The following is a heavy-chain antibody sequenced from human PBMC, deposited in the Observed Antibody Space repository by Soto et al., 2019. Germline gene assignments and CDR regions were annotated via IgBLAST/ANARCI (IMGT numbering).Heavy chain of an antibody. V-gene: IGHV3-30-3*01. CDR1: GFTFSSYA. CDR2: ISYDGSNK. D-gene: IGHD1-1*01. J-gene: IGHJ4*02. CDR3: ARGGVRYNWNDVGVY. Sequence: QVQLVESGGGVVQPGRSLRLSCAASGFTFSSYAMHWVRQAPGKGLEWVAVISYDGSNKYYADSVKGRFTISRDNSKNTLYLQMNSLRAEDTAVYYCARGGVRYNWNDVGVYWGQGTLVTVSS.